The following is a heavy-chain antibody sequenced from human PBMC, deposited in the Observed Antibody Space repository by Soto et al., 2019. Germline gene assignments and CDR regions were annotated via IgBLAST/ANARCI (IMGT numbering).Heavy chain of an antibody. Sequence: PSETLSLTCAVSGGSISSGGYYWSWIRQPPGKGLEWIGFIYYTGSTNYIPSLKSRLTMSLHTSRNQFSLNLSSVTAADTAVYYCARAGYSYETGYYFDSWGQGTLVTVSS. CDR1: GGSISSGGYY. J-gene: IGHJ4*02. CDR3: ARAGYSYETGYYFDS. CDR2: IYYTGST. V-gene: IGHV4-61*08. D-gene: IGHD5-18*01.